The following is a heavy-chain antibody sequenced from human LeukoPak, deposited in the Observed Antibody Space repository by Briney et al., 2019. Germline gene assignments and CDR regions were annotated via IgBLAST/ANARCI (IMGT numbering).Heavy chain of an antibody. D-gene: IGHD1-26*01. CDR2: INPSGGST. CDR3: ARDRIVGAGPYYYYGMDV. CDR1: GYTFTSYY. J-gene: IGHJ6*02. V-gene: IGHV1-46*01. Sequence: GASVKVSCKASGYTFTSYYMHWVRQAPGQGLEWMGIINPSGGSTSYAQKFQGRVTMTRDTSTSTVYMELSSLRSEDTAVYYCARDRIVGAGPYYYYGMDVWGQGTTVTVSS.